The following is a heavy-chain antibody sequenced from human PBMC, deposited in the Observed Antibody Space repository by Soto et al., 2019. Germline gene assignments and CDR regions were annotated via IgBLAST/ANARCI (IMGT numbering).Heavy chain of an antibody. CDR2: ISCCGGST. V-gene: IGHV3-23*01. Sequence: VGSLRLSCEASGFNFKKFAMGWVRQAPGEGLEWVSGISCCGGSTFYADSVKGRFSLARDDSKNTLSLQLNSLRVEDTAHYYCAKADGEQWLIPHLDNWGQGTQVTVSS. CDR1: GFNFKKFA. J-gene: IGHJ1*01. D-gene: IGHD6-19*01. CDR3: AKADGEQWLIPHLDN.